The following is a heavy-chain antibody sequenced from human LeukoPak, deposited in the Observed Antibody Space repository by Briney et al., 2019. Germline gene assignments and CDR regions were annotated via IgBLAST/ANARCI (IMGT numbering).Heavy chain of an antibody. J-gene: IGHJ6*03. CDR3: ARCRLVVNYYYYMDV. V-gene: IGHV1-69*05. D-gene: IGHD2-8*02. Sequence: SVKVSCKASGGTFSSYAISWVRQAPGQGREWMGGIIPIFGTANYAQKFQGRVTITTDESTRTAYMELSSLRSEDTAVYYCARCRLVVNYYYYMDVWGKGTTVTVSS. CDR1: GGTFSSYA. CDR2: IIPIFGTA.